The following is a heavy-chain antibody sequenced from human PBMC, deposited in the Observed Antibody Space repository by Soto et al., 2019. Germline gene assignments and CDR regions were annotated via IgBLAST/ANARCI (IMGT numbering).Heavy chain of an antibody. CDR3: AGDVIGHDNYETIGYYFDH. CDR2: TYYRSRWYN. D-gene: IGHD3-16*01. V-gene: IGHV6-1*01. J-gene: IGHJ4*02. Sequence: SQTLSLTCAISGDSVSSNSAAWNWIRQSPSGGLEWLGRTYYRSRWYNDYAVSVRSRITINPDTSKNQFYLHLNSVTSEDTAVYYCAGDVIGHDNYETIGYYFDHWGPGTLVTVSS. CDR1: GDSVSSNSAA.